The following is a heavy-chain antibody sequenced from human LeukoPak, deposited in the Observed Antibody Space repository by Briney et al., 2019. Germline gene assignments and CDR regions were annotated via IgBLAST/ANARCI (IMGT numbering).Heavy chain of an antibody. D-gene: IGHD3-10*01. CDR2: IYYSGST. CDR1: GGSISSSSYY. J-gene: IGHJ4*02. V-gene: IGHV4-39*01. Sequence: SETLSLTCTVSGGSISSSSYYWGWIRQPPGKGLEWIGSIYYSGSTYYNPSLKSRVTISVDTSKNQFSLKLSSVTAADTAVYYRARQYYYGSGSYCWGQGTLVTVSS. CDR3: ARQYYYGSGSYC.